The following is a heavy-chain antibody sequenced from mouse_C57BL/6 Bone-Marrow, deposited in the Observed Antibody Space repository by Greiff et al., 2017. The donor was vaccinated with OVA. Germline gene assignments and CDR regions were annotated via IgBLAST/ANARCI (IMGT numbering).Heavy chain of an antibody. V-gene: IGHV5-6*01. CDR3: ARRGTTVVGYWYFDV. Sequence: EVHLVESGGDLVKPGGSLKLSCAASGFTFSSYGMSWVRQTPDKRLEWVATISSGGSYTYYPDSVKGRFTISRDNAKNTLYLQMSSLKSEDTAMYYCARRGTTVVGYWYFDVWGTGTTVTVSS. J-gene: IGHJ1*03. CDR1: GFTFSSYG. D-gene: IGHD1-1*01. CDR2: ISSGGSYT.